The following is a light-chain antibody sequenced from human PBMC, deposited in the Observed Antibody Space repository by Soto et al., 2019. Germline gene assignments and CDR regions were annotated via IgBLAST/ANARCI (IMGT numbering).Light chain of an antibody. J-gene: IGLJ2*01. CDR3: AAWDDSLSGPV. CDR1: RSNIGSNY. V-gene: IGLV1-47*01. Sequence: QAVVTQPPSVSGTPGQRVAISCSGSRSNIGSNYVYWYQQLPGTAPKLLIYRNNQRPSGVPDRFSGSKSGTSASLAISGLRSEDEADYYCAAWDDSLSGPVFGGGTKLTVL. CDR2: RNN.